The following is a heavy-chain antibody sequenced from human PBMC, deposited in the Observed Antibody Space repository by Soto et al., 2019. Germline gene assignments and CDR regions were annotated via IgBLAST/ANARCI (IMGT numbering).Heavy chain of an antibody. CDR2: IYPGDSDT. CDR1: GYSFTSYW. J-gene: IGHJ6*02. V-gene: IGHV5-51*01. D-gene: IGHD4-4*01. CDR3: ARHVRYSKIYYGMDV. Sequence: GESLKISCKGSGYSFTSYWIGWVRQMPGKGLEWMGIIYPGDSDTRYSPSFQGQVTISADKSISTAYLQWSSLKASDTAIYYCARHVRYSKIYYGMDVWGQGTTVTVSS.